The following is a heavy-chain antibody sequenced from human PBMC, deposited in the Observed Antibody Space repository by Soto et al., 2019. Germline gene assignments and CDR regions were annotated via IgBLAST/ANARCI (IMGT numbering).Heavy chain of an antibody. V-gene: IGHV3-23*01. CDR1: GFTFSSYA. CDR3: AKGRNAVLSPNFFDY. D-gene: IGHD2-8*01. J-gene: IGHJ4*01. Sequence: GGSLRLSCAASGFTFSSYAMSWVRQAPGKGLEWVSAISGSGGRTYYADSVKGRFTISRDNSKNTLYLQMNSLRAEDTAVYYCAKGRNAVLSPNFFDYWGQGTLVTVSS. CDR2: ISGSGGRT.